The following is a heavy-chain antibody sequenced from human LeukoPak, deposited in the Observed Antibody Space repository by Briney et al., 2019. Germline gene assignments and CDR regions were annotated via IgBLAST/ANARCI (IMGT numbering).Heavy chain of an antibody. V-gene: IGHV3-53*01. D-gene: IGHD2-15*01. CDR2: IYSGGST. Sequence: GGSLRLSCAASGFTVSSNYMSWVRQAPGKGLEWVSVIYSGGSTYYADSVKGRFTISRDNSKNTLYLQMNSLRAEDTAVYYCARDRRGYCSGGSCYGPGVLDYWGQGTLVTVSS. CDR3: ARDRRGYCSGGSCYGPGVLDY. J-gene: IGHJ4*02. CDR1: GFTVSSNY.